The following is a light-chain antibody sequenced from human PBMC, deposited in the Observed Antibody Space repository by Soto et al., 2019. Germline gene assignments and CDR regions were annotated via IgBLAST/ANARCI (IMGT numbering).Light chain of an antibody. CDR3: RSYAGSNNFVV. CDR2: ELN. J-gene: IGLJ2*01. CDR1: NSDVGGYNY. Sequence: QSALTQPPSAYGAPGQSVTISCTGTNSDVGGYNYVSWYQQHPGKAPKLMIYELNKRPSGVPDRFSGSKSGNTGSLTVSGLQAEDEADYYCRSYAGSNNFVVFGGGTKVTVL. V-gene: IGLV2-8*01.